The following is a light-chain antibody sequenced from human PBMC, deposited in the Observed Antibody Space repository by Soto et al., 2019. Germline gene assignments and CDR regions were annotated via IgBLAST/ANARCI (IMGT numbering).Light chain of an antibody. CDR3: CSYAGSYTHYV. CDR2: DVS. J-gene: IGLJ1*01. CDR1: SSDVGGYNY. V-gene: IGLV2-11*01. Sequence: QSALTQPRSVSGSPGQSITISCTGNSSDVGGYNYFSWYRQHPGKAPKLMIYDVSKRPSGVPDRFSGSKSGNTASLTISGLQAEDEADYYCCSYAGSYTHYVFGTGTKVTVL.